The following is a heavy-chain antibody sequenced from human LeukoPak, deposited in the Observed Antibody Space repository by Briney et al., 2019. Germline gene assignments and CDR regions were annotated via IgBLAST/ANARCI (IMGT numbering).Heavy chain of an antibody. V-gene: IGHV4-4*02. CDR2: IYHSGST. J-gene: IGHJ5*02. D-gene: IGHD4-17*01. CDR1: GGSISSSNW. Sequence: SETLSLTCAVSGGSISSSNWWSWVRQPPGKRLEWIGEIYHSGSTNYNPSLKSRVTISVDKSKNQFSLKLSSVTAADTAVYYCARADYGDYGTSNWFDPWGQGTLVTVSS. CDR3: ARADYGDYGTSNWFDP.